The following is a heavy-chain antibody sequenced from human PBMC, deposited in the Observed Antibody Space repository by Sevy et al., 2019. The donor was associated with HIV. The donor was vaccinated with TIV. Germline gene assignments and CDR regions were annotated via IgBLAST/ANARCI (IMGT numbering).Heavy chain of an antibody. V-gene: IGHV1-69*05. CDR1: GVTFSNYA. CDR3: ARDSLYSTNWAFDY. Sequence: ASVKVSCKASGVTFSNYAISWVRQAPGQGLEWMGGIIPMFGTPSYAQKFQGRVTITRDESTSTAYMELTSLRSEDTAVYYCARDSLYSTNWAFDYWGQGTLVTVSS. D-gene: IGHD6-13*01. CDR2: IIPMFGTP. J-gene: IGHJ4*02.